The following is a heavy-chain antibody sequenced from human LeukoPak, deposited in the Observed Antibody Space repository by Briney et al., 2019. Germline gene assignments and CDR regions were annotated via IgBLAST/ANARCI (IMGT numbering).Heavy chain of an antibody. Sequence: GGSLRLSCAASGFTFSNYGMTWVRQAPGKGLEWVSTIRSSGGNTYCADSVKGRFTISRDNSNNILYLQMNSLRAEDTAVYYCARVGSGWFSTFDTWGQGTLVTVSS. CDR1: GFTFSNYG. V-gene: IGHV3-23*01. CDR3: ARVGSGWFSTFDT. D-gene: IGHD6-19*01. CDR2: IRSSGGNT. J-gene: IGHJ5*02.